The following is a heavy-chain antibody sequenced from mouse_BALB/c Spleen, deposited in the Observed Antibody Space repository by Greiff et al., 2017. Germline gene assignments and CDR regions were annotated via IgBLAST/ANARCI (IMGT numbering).Heavy chain of an antibody. D-gene: IGHD2-3*01. CDR3: ARDYDGYGDAMDY. CDR2: ISYDGSN. CDR1: GYSITSGYY. V-gene: IGHV3-6*02. J-gene: IGHJ4*01. Sequence: EVQLQESGPGLVKPSQSLSLTCSVTGYSITSGYYWNWIRQFPGNQLEWMGYISYDGSNNYNPSLKNRISITRDTSKNQFFLKLNSVTTEDTATYYCARDYDGYGDAMDYWGQGTSVTVSS.